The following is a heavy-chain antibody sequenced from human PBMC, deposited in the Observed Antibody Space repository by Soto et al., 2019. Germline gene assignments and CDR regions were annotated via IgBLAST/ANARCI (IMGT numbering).Heavy chain of an antibody. CDR3: ARDLGNSGSYYALRYYYGMDV. CDR1: GGSISSYY. Sequence: PSETLSLTCTVSGGSISSYYWSWIRQPPGKGLEWIGYIYYSGSTNYNPSLKSRVTISVDTSKNQFSLKLSSVTAADTAVYYCARDLGNSGSYYALRYYYGMDVWGQGTTVTVS. J-gene: IGHJ6*02. V-gene: IGHV4-59*01. CDR2: IYYSGST. D-gene: IGHD1-26*01.